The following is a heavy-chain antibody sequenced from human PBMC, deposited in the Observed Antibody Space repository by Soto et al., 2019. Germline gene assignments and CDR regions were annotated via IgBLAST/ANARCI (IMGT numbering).Heavy chain of an antibody. CDR1: GGSISSSSYY. CDR3: ARSLGVAAARDAFDI. CDR2: IYYSGST. V-gene: IGHV4-39*01. D-gene: IGHD6-13*01. J-gene: IGHJ3*02. Sequence: QLQLQESGPGLVKPSETLSLTCTVSGGSISSSSYYWGWIRQPPGKGLEWIGSIYYSGSTYYNPSLKSRVTISVDTSKNQFSLKLSSVTAADTAVYYCARSLGVAAARDAFDIWGQGTMVTVSS.